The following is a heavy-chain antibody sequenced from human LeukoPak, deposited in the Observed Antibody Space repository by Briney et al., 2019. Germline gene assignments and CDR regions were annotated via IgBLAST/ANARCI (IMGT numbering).Heavy chain of an antibody. J-gene: IGHJ3*02. CDR3: ARVELRFLEWLSGAFDI. CDR2: IIPIFGTA. V-gene: IGHV1-69*05. CDR1: GGTFSSYA. D-gene: IGHD3-3*01. Sequence: GSSVKVSCKASGGTFSSYAISWVRQAPGQGLEWMGGIIPIFGTANYAQKFQGRVTITTDESTSTAYTELSSLRSEDTAVYYCARVELRFLEWLSGAFDIWGQGTMVTVSS.